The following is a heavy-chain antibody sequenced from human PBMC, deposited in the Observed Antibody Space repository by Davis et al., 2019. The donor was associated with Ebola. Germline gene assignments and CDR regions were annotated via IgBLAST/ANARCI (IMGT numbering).Heavy chain of an antibody. CDR2: ISYAGTNK. Sequence: GESLKISCAASGFDFSNFGIHWVRRAPGKGLEWVALISYAGTNKYYADSVKGRFTLSRDNSKNTLYLQMSGLRAEDTAVYYCVKDIWFGDGFDSWGQGTLVTVSS. J-gene: IGHJ4*02. CDR1: GFDFSNFG. V-gene: IGHV3-30*18. CDR3: VKDIWFGDGFDS. D-gene: IGHD3-10*01.